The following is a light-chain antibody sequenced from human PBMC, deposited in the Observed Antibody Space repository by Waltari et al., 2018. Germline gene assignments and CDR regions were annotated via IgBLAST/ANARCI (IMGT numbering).Light chain of an antibody. CDR1: QSDLFSSNNKHY. J-gene: IGKJ2*01. CDR3: QQYYSSPYT. Sequence: DIVMTQSTASLAVSLGERATINCKSSQSDLFSSNNKHYLAWYQQRPGQPPKLLIYWASTRESGVPDRFSGSGSGTDFTLTISSLQAADVAVYHCQQYYSSPYTFGQGTKLEIK. V-gene: IGKV4-1*01. CDR2: WAS.